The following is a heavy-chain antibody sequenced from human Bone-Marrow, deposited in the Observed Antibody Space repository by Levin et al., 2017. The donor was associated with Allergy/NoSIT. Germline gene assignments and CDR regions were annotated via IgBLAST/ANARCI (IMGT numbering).Heavy chain of an antibody. V-gene: IGHV4-30-2*01. Sequence: LRLSCTVSGASLSSNTYSSNWIRQPPGKALEWIGYIYPSGGAHYNPSLQGRVTISLDRSKKQFFLRVTSVTAADTAFYYCARANVVINYFDPWGQGILVNVS. J-gene: IGHJ5*02. CDR3: ARANVVINYFDP. D-gene: IGHD4-11*01. CDR2: IYPSGGA. CDR1: GASLSSNTYS.